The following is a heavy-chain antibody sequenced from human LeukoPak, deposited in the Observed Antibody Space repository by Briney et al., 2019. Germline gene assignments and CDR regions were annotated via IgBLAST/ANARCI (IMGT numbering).Heavy chain of an antibody. CDR3: ARNYYDSSCYSYYFDY. CDR1: GLTVSSNY. Sequence: GGYLRLSCAAFGLTVSSNYMSWVRPAPGKGLEWCSIIYSGDSTYYADSVKGRFTISRDNSKNTVYLQMNSLRAEDTAVYYWARNYYDSSCYSYYFDYWGQGTLVTVSS. D-gene: IGHD3-22*01. V-gene: IGHV3-53*01. J-gene: IGHJ4*02. CDR2: IYSGDST.